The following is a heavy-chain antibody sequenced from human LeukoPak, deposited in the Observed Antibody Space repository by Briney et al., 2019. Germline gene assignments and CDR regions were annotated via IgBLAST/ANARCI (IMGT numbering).Heavy chain of an antibody. Sequence: GASVKVSCKASGYTFTGYYMHWVRQAPGQGLEWMGWTNPNSGGTNYAQKFQGRVTMTRDTSISTAYMELSRLRSDDTAVYYCARAQEGGYDLGNFDYWGQGTLVTVSS. J-gene: IGHJ4*02. CDR1: GYTFTGYY. CDR3: ARAQEGGYDLGNFDY. D-gene: IGHD5-12*01. V-gene: IGHV1-2*02. CDR2: TNPNSGGT.